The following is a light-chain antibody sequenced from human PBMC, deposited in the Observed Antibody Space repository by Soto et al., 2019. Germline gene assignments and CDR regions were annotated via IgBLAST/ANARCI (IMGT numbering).Light chain of an antibody. CDR1: QSVSVNY. Sequence: EIVLTQSPGTLSLSPGERATLSCRASQSVSVNYLAWYQQKPGQAPRLLIYGASSRATGIPDRLSGSGSGTDFTLTISRLEPEDFAVYYCLQCGRSPSITFGQGTRLEIK. J-gene: IGKJ5*01. CDR3: LQCGRSPSIT. CDR2: GAS. V-gene: IGKV3-20*01.